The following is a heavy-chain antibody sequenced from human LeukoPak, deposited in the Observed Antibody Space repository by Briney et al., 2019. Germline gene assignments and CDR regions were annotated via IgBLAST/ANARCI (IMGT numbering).Heavy chain of an antibody. J-gene: IGHJ4*02. CDR2: IIPILGIA. D-gene: IGHD1-26*01. CDR1: GGTFSSYA. Sequence: VASVKVSCKASGGTFSSYAISWVRQAPGQGLEWMGRIIPILGIANYAQKFQGRVTITADKSTSTAYMELSSLRSEDTAVYYCAREPKIVGATEVYWGQGTPVTVSS. V-gene: IGHV1-69*04. CDR3: AREPKIVGATEVY.